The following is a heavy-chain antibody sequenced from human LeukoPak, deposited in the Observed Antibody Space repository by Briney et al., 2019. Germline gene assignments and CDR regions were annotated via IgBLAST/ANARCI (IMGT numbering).Heavy chain of an antibody. J-gene: IGHJ1*01. CDR2: INPNSGGT. CDR3: AGGRIAAAGSKYFQH. V-gene: IGHV1-2*02. CDR1: GYTFTGYY. D-gene: IGHD6-13*01. Sequence: ASVKVSCKASGYTFTGYYMHWVRQAPGQGLEWMGWINPNSGGTNYAQKFQGRVTMTRDTSISTAYMELSRLRSDDTAVYYCAGGRIAAAGSKYFQHWGQGTLVTVSS.